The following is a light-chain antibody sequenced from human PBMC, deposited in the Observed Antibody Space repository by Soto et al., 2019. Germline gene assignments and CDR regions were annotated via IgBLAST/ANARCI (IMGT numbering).Light chain of an antibody. Sequence: DIQMTQSPSSVSASVGDRVTITCRASQFINNWVAWYQQKPGKAPRVLIHGASNLQSGVPSRFTRIQSVAEFTLTITTLQPEDVSTYFCQQANTFPHSCGQGTKLDIK. CDR1: QFINNW. J-gene: IGKJ2*01. CDR2: GAS. CDR3: QQANTFPHS. V-gene: IGKV1D-12*01.